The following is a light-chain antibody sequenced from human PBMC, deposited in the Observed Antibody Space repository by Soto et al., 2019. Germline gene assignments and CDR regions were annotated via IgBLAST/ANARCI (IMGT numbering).Light chain of an antibody. Sequence: QSALTQPASVSGSPGQSITISCTGTSSDVGGYNYVSWYQQHPGKAPKLIIYEVTNRPSGVSNRFSGSKSGNTAFLTISGLQAEDEADYYCGSFRTTSTPWVFGGGTKLTVL. CDR2: EVT. CDR1: SSDVGGYNY. CDR3: GSFRTTSTPWV. V-gene: IGLV2-14*01. J-gene: IGLJ3*02.